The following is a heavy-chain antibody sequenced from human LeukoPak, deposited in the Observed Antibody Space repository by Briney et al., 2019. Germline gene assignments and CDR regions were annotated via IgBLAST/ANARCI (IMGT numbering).Heavy chain of an antibody. Sequence: GGSLRLSCAASGFTFSDYYMNWIRQAPGKGLEWVSYISSSSYYTNYADSVKGRLTISRDNAKNSLYLQMNSLRVEDTAVYYCARGAKYCSSTSCYEDAFDIWGQGTMVTVSS. J-gene: IGHJ3*02. CDR2: ISSSSYYT. V-gene: IGHV3-11*05. CDR3: ARGAKYCSSTSCYEDAFDI. CDR1: GFTFSDYY. D-gene: IGHD2-2*01.